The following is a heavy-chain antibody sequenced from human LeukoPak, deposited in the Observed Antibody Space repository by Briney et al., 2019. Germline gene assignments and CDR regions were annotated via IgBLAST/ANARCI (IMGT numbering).Heavy chain of an antibody. J-gene: IGHJ3*02. D-gene: IGHD6-19*01. Sequence: ASVKVSCKASGYTFTSYAMHWVRQAPGQRLEWMGWINAGNGNTKYSQEFQGRVTMTRDTSISTAYMELSRLRSDDTAVYYCARGWQWLVLAFDIWGQGTMVTVSS. V-gene: IGHV1-3*01. CDR2: INAGNGNT. CDR1: GYTFTSYA. CDR3: ARGWQWLVLAFDI.